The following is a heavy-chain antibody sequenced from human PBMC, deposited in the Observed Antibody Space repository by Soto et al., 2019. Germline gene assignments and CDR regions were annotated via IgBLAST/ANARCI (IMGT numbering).Heavy chain of an antibody. V-gene: IGHV4-4*07. CDR3: VRDGTKTLRDWFDP. J-gene: IGHJ5*02. CDR1: GASISGFY. Sequence: SETLSLTCTVSGASISGFYWSWIRKSAGKGLERIGRTYATGTTDYNPSLKSRVMMSVDTSKKQFSLKLRSVTAADTAVYYCVRDGTKTLRDWFDPWGQGISVTLSS. D-gene: IGHD1-1*01. CDR2: TYATGTT.